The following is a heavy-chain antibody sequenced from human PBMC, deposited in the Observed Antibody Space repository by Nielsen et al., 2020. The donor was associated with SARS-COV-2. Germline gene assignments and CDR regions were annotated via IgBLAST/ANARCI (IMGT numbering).Heavy chain of an antibody. CDR2: ISYDGSNK. CDR3: ASDSNSYNYYYYYGMDV. D-gene: IGHD2-2*01. V-gene: IGHV3-30*03. CDR1: GFTFSSYG. Sequence: GEFLKISCAASGFTFSSYGMHWVRQAPGKGLEWVAVISYDGSNKYYADSVKGRFTISRDNSKNTLYLQMNSLRAEDTAVYYCASDSNSYNYYYYYGMDVWGQGTTVTVSS. J-gene: IGHJ6*02.